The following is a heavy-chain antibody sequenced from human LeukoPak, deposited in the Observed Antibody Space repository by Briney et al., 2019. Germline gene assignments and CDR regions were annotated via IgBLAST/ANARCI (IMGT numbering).Heavy chain of an antibody. J-gene: IGHJ4*02. V-gene: IGHV3-11*01. Sequence: GGALRLSCAAPGFTFSDYYMSWIRQAPGKGLEWVSYISSSGSTIYYADSVKGRVTISRDNAQNSLYLKKNRLRAEDTAVYYCARRSNSGYDTGTRYWGRGTLGSVSS. CDR1: GFTFSDYY. CDR3: ARRSNSGYDTGTRY. D-gene: IGHD5-12*01. CDR2: ISSSGSTI.